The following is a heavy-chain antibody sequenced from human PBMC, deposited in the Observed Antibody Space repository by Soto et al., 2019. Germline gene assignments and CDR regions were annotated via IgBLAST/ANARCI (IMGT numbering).Heavy chain of an antibody. V-gene: IGHV4-59*01. CDR2: IYYSGSP. D-gene: IGHD6-6*01. J-gene: IGHJ4*02. Sequence: PSETLSLTCTVSDGSINHYHWSWIRQPPGKGLEWIGYIYYSGSPNYNPSLKSRVTISVDTSKNQFSLKLSSVTAADTAVYYCARASRATLGKYYFDYWGQGTLVTVSS. CDR1: DGSINHYH. CDR3: ARASRATLGKYYFDY.